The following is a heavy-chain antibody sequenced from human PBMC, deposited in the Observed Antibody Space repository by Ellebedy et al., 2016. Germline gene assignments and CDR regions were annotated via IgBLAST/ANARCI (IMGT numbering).Heavy chain of an antibody. CDR2: ISYDGSNK. D-gene: IGHD3-16*01. V-gene: IGHV3-30-3*01. J-gene: IGHJ5*02. CDR3: AREWGGPHGNWFDP. Sequence: GGSLRLXXAASGFTFSSYAMHWVRQAPGKGLEWVAVISYDGSNKYYADSVKGRFTISRDNSKNTLYLQMNSLRAEDTAVYYCAREWGGPHGNWFDPWGQGTLVTVSS. CDR1: GFTFSSYA.